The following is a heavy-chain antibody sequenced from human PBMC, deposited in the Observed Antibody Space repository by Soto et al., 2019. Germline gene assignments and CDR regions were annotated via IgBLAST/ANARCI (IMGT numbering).Heavy chain of an antibody. CDR2: INHRGTT. Sequence: QVQLQQWGTGLLKPSETLSLHCAVYGESLRGYYWSWIRQTPAMGLEWIGEINHRGTTNHDSSLKSRAFISFDTSTNRVFMGLNYVTAADTAVYYCARGYPRSILSTSLATSYWVDSWGQGTLVTVSS. CDR1: GESLRGYY. D-gene: IGHD2-21*01. CDR3: ARGYPRSILSTSLATSYWVDS. J-gene: IGHJ5*01. V-gene: IGHV4-34*04.